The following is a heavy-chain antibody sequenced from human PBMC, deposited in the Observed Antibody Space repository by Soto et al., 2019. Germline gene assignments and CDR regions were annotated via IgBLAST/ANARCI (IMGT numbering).Heavy chain of an antibody. CDR1: GFTFGDYA. J-gene: IGHJ4*02. V-gene: IGHV3-49*03. CDR2: IRSKAYGGTT. Sequence: PRLSCTASGFTFGDYAMSWFRQAPGKGLEWVGFIRSKAYGGTTEYAASVKGRFTISRDDSKSIAYLQMNSLKTEDTAVYYCNGDSHARIRSGCYDYWGQGALVTVSS. D-gene: IGHD3-10*01. CDR3: NGDSHARIRSGCYDY.